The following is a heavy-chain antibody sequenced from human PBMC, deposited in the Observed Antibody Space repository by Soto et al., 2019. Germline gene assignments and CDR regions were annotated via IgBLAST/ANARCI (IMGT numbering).Heavy chain of an antibody. J-gene: IGHJ6*02. D-gene: IGHD3-10*01. CDR1: GYTFTSYY. CDR2: INPSGGST. CDR3: ARGSTMVRGVTYGMDV. Sequence: ASVKVSCKASGYTFTSYYMHWVRQAPGQGLEWMGIINPSGGSTSYAQKFQGRVTMTRDTSTSTVYMELSSLRSEDTAVYYCARGSTMVRGVTYGMDVWGQGTTVTVSS. V-gene: IGHV1-46*01.